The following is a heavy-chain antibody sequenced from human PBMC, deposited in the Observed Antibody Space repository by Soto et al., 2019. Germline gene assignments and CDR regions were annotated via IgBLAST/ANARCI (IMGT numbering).Heavy chain of an antibody. V-gene: IGHV2-5*01. D-gene: IGHD3-16*02. CDR1: GFSLSTHGLG. CDR2: IYWNDNQ. J-gene: IGHJ5*02. Sequence: QITLKESGPTLVKPTQTLTLTCDFSGFSLSTHGLGVGWIRQPPGKALEWLALIYWNDNQPYSPPLKSGLTITKDTSKTQAVLTKTNMDHVDTATYYCVYLDRGITPLSSWGQGTLVAVSS. CDR3: VYLDRGITPLSS.